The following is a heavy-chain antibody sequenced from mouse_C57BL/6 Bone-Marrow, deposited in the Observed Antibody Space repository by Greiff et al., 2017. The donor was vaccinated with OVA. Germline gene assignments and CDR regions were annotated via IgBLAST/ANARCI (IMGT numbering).Heavy chain of an antibody. V-gene: IGHV1-50*01. D-gene: IGHD1-1*01. Sequence: QVQLQQPGAELVKPGASVKLSCKASGYTFTSYWMQWVKQRPGQGLEWIGEIDPSDSYTNYNQKFKGKATLTVDTSSSTAYMQLSSLTSEDSAVYYCAKGLGLATTVVATRYFDYWGKGTTLTVSS. CDR2: IDPSDSYT. CDR1: GYTFTSYW. J-gene: IGHJ2*01. CDR3: AKGLGLATTVVATRYFDY.